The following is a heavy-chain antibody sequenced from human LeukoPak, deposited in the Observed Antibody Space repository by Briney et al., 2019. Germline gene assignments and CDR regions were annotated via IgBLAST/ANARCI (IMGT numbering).Heavy chain of an antibody. V-gene: IGHV5-51*01. Sequence: GESLKISCKGSGYSFTSYWIGWVRQMPGKGLEWMGIIYPGDSDTRYSPSFQGQVTISADKSISTAYLQWSSLKASDTAMYYCARQLGRGHSYGGYPPPYNWFDPWGQGTLVTVSS. D-gene: IGHD5-18*01. CDR3: ARQLGRGHSYGGYPPPYNWFDP. CDR1: GYSFTSYW. J-gene: IGHJ5*02. CDR2: IYPGDSDT.